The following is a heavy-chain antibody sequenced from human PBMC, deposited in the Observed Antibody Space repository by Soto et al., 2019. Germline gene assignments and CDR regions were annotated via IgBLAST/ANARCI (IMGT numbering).Heavy chain of an antibody. CDR3: ARRSGSGFFDG. CDR2: ISSGSSTI. Sequence: GSLRLSCAASGFTFSSYDMNWVRQAPGKGLEWVSYISSGSSTIYYADSVKGRFTISRDNAKNSLYLQMNSLSADDTAVYYCARRSGSGFFDGWGQATLVTVSS. D-gene: IGHD5-18*01. V-gene: IGHV3-48*01. J-gene: IGHJ4*02. CDR1: GFTFSSYD.